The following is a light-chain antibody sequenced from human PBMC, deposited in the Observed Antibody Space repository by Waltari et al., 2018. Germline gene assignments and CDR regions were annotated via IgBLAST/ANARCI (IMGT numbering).Light chain of an antibody. Sequence: QLVVTQSPSASAPLAASVKLTCTLSSGHSSNIVAWLQQRPEKGPRYLMKGNSDGSHIKGDDIPDRFSGSSSGAERYLTSSSLQPDDEADYYCQTGGHGTWVFGGGTTLTVL. J-gene: IGLJ3*02. CDR3: QTGGHGTWV. CDR1: SGHSSNI. V-gene: IGLV4-69*01. CDR2: GNSDGSH.